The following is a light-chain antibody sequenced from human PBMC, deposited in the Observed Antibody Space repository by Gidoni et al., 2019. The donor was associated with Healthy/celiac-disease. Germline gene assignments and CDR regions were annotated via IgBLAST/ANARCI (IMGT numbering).Light chain of an antibody. V-gene: IGKV3-20*01. CDR3: QQYGSSPGLT. Sequence: EIVLTQPPGTLSLSPGERATLSCRASQSVSSSYLAWYQQKPGQAPRLLIYGASSRATGIADRFSGSGAGTDFTLTISRLEPEDVAVYYCQQYGSSPGLTFGGGTKVEIK. CDR1: QSVSSSY. CDR2: GAS. J-gene: IGKJ4*01.